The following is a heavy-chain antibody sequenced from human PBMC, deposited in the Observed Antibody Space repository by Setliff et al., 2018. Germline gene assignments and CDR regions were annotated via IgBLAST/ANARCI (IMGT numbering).Heavy chain of an antibody. CDR1: GGTFRNYG. CDR3: ARERGSYDSSTHYTYYFDY. J-gene: IGHJ4*02. CDR2: IIPIFGTA. Sequence: KVSCKASGGTFRNYGISWVRQAPGQGLDWMGGIIPIFGTANYAQKFQGRVTITTDDSTNTAYMELSSLRSEDTAVYFCARERGSYDSSTHYTYYFDYWGQGTLVTVSS. D-gene: IGHD3-22*01. V-gene: IGHV1-69*05.